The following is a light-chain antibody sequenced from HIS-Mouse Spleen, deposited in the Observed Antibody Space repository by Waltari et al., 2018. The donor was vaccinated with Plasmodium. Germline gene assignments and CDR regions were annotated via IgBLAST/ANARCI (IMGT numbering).Light chain of an antibody. CDR1: KLGDKY. V-gene: IGLV3-1*01. CDR3: QAWDSSTWV. J-gene: IGLJ3*02. CDR2: QVS. Sequence: SYELTQPPSVSVSPGQTASIPCSGEKLGDKYACWYQQKPGHSPVLVIYQVSKRPSGIPERFSGSNSGNTATLTISGTQAMDEADYYCQAWDSSTWVFGGGTKLTVL.